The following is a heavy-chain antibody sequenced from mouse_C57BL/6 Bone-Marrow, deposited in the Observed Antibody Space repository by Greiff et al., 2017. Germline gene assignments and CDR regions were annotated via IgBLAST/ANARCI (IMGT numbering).Heavy chain of an antibody. CDR2: IAPSDSYT. CDR1: GYTFTSYW. V-gene: IGHV1-59*01. J-gene: IGHJ4*01. CDR3: ASSSGPLAMDY. D-gene: IGHD3-2*02. Sequence: QVQLQQSGAELVRPGTSVKLSCKASGYTFTSYWMHWVKQRPGQGLEWIGVIAPSDSYTNYNQKFKGKATLTVDTSSSTAYMQLSSLTSEDSAVYYCASSSGPLAMDYWGQGTSVTVSS.